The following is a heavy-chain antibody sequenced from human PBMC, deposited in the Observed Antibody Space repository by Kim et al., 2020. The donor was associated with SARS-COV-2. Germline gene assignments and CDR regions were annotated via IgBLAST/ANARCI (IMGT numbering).Heavy chain of an antibody. CDR3: ARLGPSQLELFRWFDP. Sequence: SETLSLTCTVSGGSISSSSYYWGWIRQPPGKGLEWIGSIYYSGSTYYNPSLKSRVTISVDTSKNQFSLKLSSVTAADTAVYYCARLGPSQLELFRWFDPWGQGTLVTVSS. V-gene: IGHV4-39*01. CDR1: GGSISSSSYY. J-gene: IGHJ5*02. CDR2: IYYSGST. D-gene: IGHD1-1*01.